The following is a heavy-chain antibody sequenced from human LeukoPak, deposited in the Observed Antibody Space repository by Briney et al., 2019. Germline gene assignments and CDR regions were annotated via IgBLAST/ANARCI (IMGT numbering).Heavy chain of an antibody. CDR1: GYTFTSYD. J-gene: IGHJ6*03. Sequence: ASVKVSCTASGYTFTSYDINWVRQAPGQGLEWMGIINPSGGSTSYAQKFQGRVTMTRDMSTSTVYMELSSLRSEDTAVYYCARAKQPIVATTPAHYYYYYMDVWGKGTTVTVSS. D-gene: IGHD5-12*01. CDR2: INPSGGST. CDR3: ARAKQPIVATTPAHYYYYYMDV. V-gene: IGHV1-46*01.